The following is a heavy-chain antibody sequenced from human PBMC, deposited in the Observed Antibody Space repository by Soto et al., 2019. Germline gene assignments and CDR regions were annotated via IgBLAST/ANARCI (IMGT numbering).Heavy chain of an antibody. CDR2: LIHGGST. CDR1: NSSLGAFH. J-gene: IGHJ4*02. Sequence: PSETLSLTCAIYNSSLGAFHWTWIRQPPGKGLEWIGELIHGGSTNYNPSLKSRVTFSLDTSKNQFSLHVMSVTAADTAVYYCAGHPYYDFWSGYYLVPGWGQGTLVTVSS. D-gene: IGHD3-3*01. CDR3: AGHPYYDFWSGYYLVPG. V-gene: IGHV4-34*12.